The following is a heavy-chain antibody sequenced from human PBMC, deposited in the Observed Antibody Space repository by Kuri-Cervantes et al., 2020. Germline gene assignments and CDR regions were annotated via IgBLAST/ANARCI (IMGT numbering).Heavy chain of an antibody. CDR3: AKRMSYSSSWYYFDY. V-gene: IGHV3-11*01. J-gene: IGHJ4*02. CDR1: GFTFSDYY. CDR2: ITSSGNTI. Sequence: GESLKISCAASGFTFSDYYMSWIRQAPGKGLEWVSYITSSGNTIYYADSVKGRFTISRDNAKNSLYLQMNSLRAEDTAIYYCAKRMSYSSSWYYFDYWGQGTLVTVSS. D-gene: IGHD6-13*01.